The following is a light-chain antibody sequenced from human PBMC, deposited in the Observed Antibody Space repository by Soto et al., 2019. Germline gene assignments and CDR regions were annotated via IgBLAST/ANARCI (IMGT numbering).Light chain of an antibody. CDR1: QSLSSW. CDR3: QQANGFPWT. CDR2: AAS. V-gene: IGKV1-12*01. J-gene: IGKJ1*01. Sequence: DIQMTQSPSSVSASVGDRVTITCRASQSLSSWLAWYQQKPGKAPNLLIYAASTLQSGVPSRFSGSGSGTDFTLTTRRLQPEDFGTYYCQQANGFPWTFGQGPKVEIK.